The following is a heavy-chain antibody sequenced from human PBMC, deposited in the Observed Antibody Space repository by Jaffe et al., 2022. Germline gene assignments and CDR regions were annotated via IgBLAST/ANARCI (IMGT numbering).Heavy chain of an antibody. CDR3: VGGRGLAY. V-gene: IGHV3-7*05. CDR2: LKQEGGEK. D-gene: IGHD6-19*01. Sequence: EVQLVESGGGLVQPGASLRLSCEASGLSVNNYWMSWVRQAPEKGLEWVASLKQEGGEKYYVDSVKGRFTISRDNAKSSLFLQLNSLRAEDSAVYYCVGGRGLAYWGQGTLVTVSS. J-gene: IGHJ4*02. CDR1: GLSVNNYW.